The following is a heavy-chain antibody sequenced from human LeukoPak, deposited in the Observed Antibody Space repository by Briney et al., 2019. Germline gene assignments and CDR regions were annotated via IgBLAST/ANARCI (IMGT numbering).Heavy chain of an antibody. CDR3: ARDKYYYDSRMDY. Sequence: GGSLRLSCAASGFTFSSYEMSWVRQAPGKGLDWIAYISSIGTSKNYADSVEGRFTISRDNAKNSLYLQMNSLRAEDTAVYYCARDKYYYDSRMDYWGQGTLVTVSS. CDR2: ISSIGTSK. CDR1: GFTFSSYE. J-gene: IGHJ4*02. D-gene: IGHD3-22*01. V-gene: IGHV3-48*03.